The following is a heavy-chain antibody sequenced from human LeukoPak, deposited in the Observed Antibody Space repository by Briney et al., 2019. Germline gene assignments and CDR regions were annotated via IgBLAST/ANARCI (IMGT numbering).Heavy chain of an antibody. CDR2: IYSSGTT. CDR1: GASISSSSYY. V-gene: IGHV4-39*07. J-gene: IGHJ4*02. CDR3: ARCYDFWSGYPFDY. D-gene: IGHD3-3*01. Sequence: SETLSLTCTVSGASISSSSYYWGWIRQPPGKGLEWIGTIYSSGTTYYNPSLKSRVTISVDTSKNQFSLKLSSVTAADTAVYYCARCYDFWSGYPFDYWGQGTLVTVSS.